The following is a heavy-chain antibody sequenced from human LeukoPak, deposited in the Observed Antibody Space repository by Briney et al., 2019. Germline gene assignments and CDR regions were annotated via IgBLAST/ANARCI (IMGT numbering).Heavy chain of an antibody. V-gene: IGHV4-4*07. CDR2: IYTSGST. CDR3: ARENSGSYREFDY. Sequence: SETLSLTCTVSGGSISSYYWSWIRQPPGKGLKWIGRIYTSGSTNYNASLKSRVSMSVDTSKNQFSLKLSSVTAADTAVFYCARENSGSYREFDYWGQGTLVTVSS. CDR1: GGSISSYY. D-gene: IGHD1-26*01. J-gene: IGHJ4*02.